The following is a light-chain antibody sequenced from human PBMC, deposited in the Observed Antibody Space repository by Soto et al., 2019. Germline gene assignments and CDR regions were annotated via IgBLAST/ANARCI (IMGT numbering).Light chain of an antibody. CDR1: SSDVGSYNL. CDR3: SSDAGSDNWV. Sequence: QSALTQPPSASGSPGQSVTISCTGTSSDVGSYNLVSWYQQHPGKAPKLMIYEVSKRPSGVPDRFSGSTSGNTASLTVSGLQAEDEADYYCSSDAGSDNWVFGGGTKLPS. CDR2: EVS. J-gene: IGLJ3*02. V-gene: IGLV2-8*01.